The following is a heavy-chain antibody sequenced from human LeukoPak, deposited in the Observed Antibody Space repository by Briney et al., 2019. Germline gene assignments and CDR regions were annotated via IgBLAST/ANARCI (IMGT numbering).Heavy chain of an antibody. CDR3: ATPYYYGSGSSLYYFEF. J-gene: IGHJ4*02. CDR2: INPSGDST. Sequence: GASVKVSCKASGYTFTSYYMHWVRQAPGQGLEWMGIINPSGDSTSYAQKFQGRVTMTRDTSTSTVYMELSSLRSEDTAVYYCATPYYYGSGSSLYYFEFWGQGTLVTVSP. V-gene: IGHV1-46*01. D-gene: IGHD3-10*01. CDR1: GYTFTSYY.